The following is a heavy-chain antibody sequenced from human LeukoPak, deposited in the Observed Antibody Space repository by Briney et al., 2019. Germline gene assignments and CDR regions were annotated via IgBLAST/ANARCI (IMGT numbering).Heavy chain of an antibody. CDR1: GGSISSGSYY. Sequence: YPSQTLSLTCTVSGGSISSGSYYWSWIRQPAGKGLEWIGRIYTSGSTNYNPSLKSRVTISVDTSKNQFSLKLSSVTAADTAVYYCALGYSNTWRTPAAFDFWGQGTLVTVSS. CDR3: ALGYSNTWRTPAAFDF. V-gene: IGHV4-61*02. CDR2: IYTSGST. D-gene: IGHD6-13*01. J-gene: IGHJ4*02.